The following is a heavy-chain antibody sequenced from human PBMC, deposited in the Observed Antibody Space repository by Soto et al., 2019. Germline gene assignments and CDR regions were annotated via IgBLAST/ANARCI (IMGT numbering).Heavy chain of an antibody. J-gene: IGHJ4*02. CDR1: GFTFSSYS. Sequence: GGSLRLSCAASGFTFSSYSMNWVRQAPGKGLEWVSSISSSSSYIYYADSVKGRFTISRDNAKNSLYLQMNSLRAEDTAVYYCARAVHDDFWSGYSSTFDYWGQGTLVTGSS. CDR3: ARAVHDDFWSGYSSTFDY. D-gene: IGHD3-3*01. V-gene: IGHV3-21*01. CDR2: ISSSSSYI.